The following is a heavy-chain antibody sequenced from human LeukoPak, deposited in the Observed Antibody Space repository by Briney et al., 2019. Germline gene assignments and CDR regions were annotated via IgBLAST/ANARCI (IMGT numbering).Heavy chain of an antibody. CDR3: ARGRYCSADICSGGDAFDI. J-gene: IGHJ3*02. CDR1: GGPINNYY. D-gene: IGHD2-15*01. Sequence: SETLSLTCTVSGGPINNYYWSWIRQPAGKALEWIGRIYTRGSTNYNPSLRSRVTMSVDTSKNQFSLKLSSVTAADTAVYFCARGRYCSADICSGGDAFDIWGQGTMVSVSS. V-gene: IGHV4-4*07. CDR2: IYTRGST.